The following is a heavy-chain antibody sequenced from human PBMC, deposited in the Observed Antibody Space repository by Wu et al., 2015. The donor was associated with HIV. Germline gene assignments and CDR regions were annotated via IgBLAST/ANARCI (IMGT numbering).Heavy chain of an antibody. CDR2: IIPILDTP. CDR3: ARGIRRYYDSSGYFDY. D-gene: IGHD3-22*01. J-gene: IGHJ4*02. Sequence: QVQLVQSGAEVKKPGSSVKVSCKASGGTFSSYAITWVRLAPGQGLEWMGGIIPILDTPNYAQKFQGRVTITTVESTSTAYMELSSLRSDDTAVYYCARGIRRYYDSSGYFDYWGQGTLVTVSS. CDR1: GGTFSSYA. V-gene: IGHV1-69*05.